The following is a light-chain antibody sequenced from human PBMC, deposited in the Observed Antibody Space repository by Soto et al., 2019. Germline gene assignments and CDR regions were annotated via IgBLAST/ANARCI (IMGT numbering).Light chain of an antibody. CDR1: QSVSSY. Sequence: ILLPQSHDKLSLSPGERATVSCRASQSVSSYLAWYQQKPGQAPRLLIYDSSNRATGIPARFSGSGSGTDFTLTISSLEPEDFAVYYCQQRNNWTLITFSQVTRLEF. J-gene: IGKJ5*01. CDR3: QQRNNWTLIT. V-gene: IGKV3-11*01. CDR2: DSS.